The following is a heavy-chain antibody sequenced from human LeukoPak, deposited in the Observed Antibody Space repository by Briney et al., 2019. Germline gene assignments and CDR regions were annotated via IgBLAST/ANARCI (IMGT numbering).Heavy chain of an antibody. V-gene: IGHV3-30*18. J-gene: IGHJ6*02. CDR3: AKELGRSGYDSPLNYYYYGMGV. CDR1: GFTVSSYG. CDR2: ISYDGSNK. D-gene: IGHD5-12*01. Sequence: PGGSLRFSCAASGFTVSSYGMHWVRQAPGKGLEWVAVISYDGSNKYYADSVKGRFTISRDNSKNTLYLQMNSLRAEDTAVYYCAKELGRSGYDSPLNYYYYGMGVWGQGTTVTVSS.